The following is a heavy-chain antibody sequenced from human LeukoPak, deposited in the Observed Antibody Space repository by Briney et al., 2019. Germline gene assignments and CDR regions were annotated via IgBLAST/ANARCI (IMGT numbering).Heavy chain of an antibody. CDR3: AKASEFDCSSTSCYNYFDY. V-gene: IGHV3-23*01. Sequence: GGSLRLSCAASGFTFSSYAMSWVRQAPGKGLEWVSAISGSGGSTYYADSVKGRFTISRDNSKNTLYLQMNSLRAEDTAMYYCAKASEFDCSSTSCYNYFDYWGQGTLVTVSS. CDR1: GFTFSSYA. J-gene: IGHJ4*02. CDR2: ISGSGGST. D-gene: IGHD2-2*02.